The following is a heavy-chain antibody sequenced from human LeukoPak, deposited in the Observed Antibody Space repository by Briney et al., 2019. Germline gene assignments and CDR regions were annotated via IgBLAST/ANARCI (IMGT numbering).Heavy chain of an antibody. CDR1: GYTFTGYY. Sequence: ASVKVSCKASGYTFTGYYLHWVRQAPGQGLEWMGWINPNSGGTNYAQKFQGRVTMTRDTSISTAYMELSRLRSDDTAVYYCARDRDYGGNSDAFDLWGQGTMVTVSS. D-gene: IGHD4-23*01. CDR2: INPNSGGT. J-gene: IGHJ3*01. V-gene: IGHV1-2*02. CDR3: ARDRDYGGNSDAFDL.